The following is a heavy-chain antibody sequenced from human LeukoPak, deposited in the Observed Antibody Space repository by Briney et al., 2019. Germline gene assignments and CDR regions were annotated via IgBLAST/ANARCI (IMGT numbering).Heavy chain of an antibody. V-gene: IGHV3-66*04. J-gene: IGHJ4*02. CDR2: IYSGGGT. Sequence: PGGSLRLSCAASRITVSTNYMSWVRQAPGKGLEWVSIIYSGGGTYYADSVKGRFTISRENSKNTLWLQMNSLRAEDTAVYYCARLHYDVLTGPFDYWGRGTLVTVSS. CDR1: RITVSTNY. D-gene: IGHD3-9*01. CDR3: ARLHYDVLTGPFDY.